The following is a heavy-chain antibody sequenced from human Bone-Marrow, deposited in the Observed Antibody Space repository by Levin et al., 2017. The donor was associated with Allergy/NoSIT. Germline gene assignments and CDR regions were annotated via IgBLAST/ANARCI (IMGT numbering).Heavy chain of an antibody. CDR2: IWSRGTNE. CDR1: GFSFSSYG. Sequence: PGGSLRLSCAASGFSFSSYGMHWVRQAPGKGLEWVALIWSRGTNENYADSVKGRFTISRDNSNNVLFLQMDSLRAEDTGVYFCAKWASAAYRYFDSWGQGTLVTVSS. CDR3: AKWASAAYRYFDS. V-gene: IGHV3-33*06. D-gene: IGHD3-16*01. J-gene: IGHJ4*02.